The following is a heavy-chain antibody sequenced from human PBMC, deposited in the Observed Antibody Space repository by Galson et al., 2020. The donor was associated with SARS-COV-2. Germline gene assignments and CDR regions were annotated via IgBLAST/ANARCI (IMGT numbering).Heavy chain of an antibody. CDR3: AIQPMVRGVSN. D-gene: IGHD3-10*01. Sequence: SLKISCAASGFTFDDYAMHWVRQAPGKGLEWVSGISWNSGSIGYADSVKGRFTISRDNAKNSLYLQMNSLRAEDTALYYCAIQPMVRGVSNWGQGTLVTVSS. CDR2: ISWNSGSI. V-gene: IGHV3-9*01. J-gene: IGHJ4*02. CDR1: GFTFDDYA.